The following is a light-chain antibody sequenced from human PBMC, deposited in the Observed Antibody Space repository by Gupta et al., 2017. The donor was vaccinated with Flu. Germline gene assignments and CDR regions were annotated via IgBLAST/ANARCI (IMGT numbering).Light chain of an antibody. J-gene: IGKJ3*01. Sequence: DIVMTQSPDSLAVSLGERATINCKSSQSVLNSYSNKNYLAWYQQKPGQPPKLLIYGASTRESGVPDRFSGSGSGTDFTLTISILHAEDVAVYYCQQDYGTPFTFGHGTKVDIK. V-gene: IGKV4-1*01. CDR2: GAS. CDR1: QSVLNSYSNKNY. CDR3: QQDYGTPFT.